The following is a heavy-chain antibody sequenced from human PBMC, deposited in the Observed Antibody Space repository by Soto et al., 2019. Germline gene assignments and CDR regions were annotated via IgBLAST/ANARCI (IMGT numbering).Heavy chain of an antibody. Sequence: EVQLLESRGGVVQPGGSLRLSCAASGFTFSSYAMSWVRQAPGKGLEWVSAISSSGGSTYYADSVKGRFTISRDNSKNTLYLQMNILTAEDTAVYYCAKSGVWFGSNWFDPWGQGTLVTVSS. CDR2: ISSSGGST. CDR1: GFTFSSYA. V-gene: IGHV3-23*01. D-gene: IGHD3-10*01. J-gene: IGHJ5*02. CDR3: AKSGVWFGSNWFDP.